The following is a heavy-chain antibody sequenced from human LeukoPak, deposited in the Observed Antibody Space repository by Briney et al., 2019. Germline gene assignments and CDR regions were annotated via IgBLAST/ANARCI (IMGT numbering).Heavy chain of an antibody. D-gene: IGHD1-26*01. CDR3: AREGRIVGATPAFDI. V-gene: IGHV1-46*01. Sequence: ASVKVSCKASGYSFTSHYMHWVRQAPGQGLEWLGLINPSGSSTLYAQKFQGRVTMTRDMSTTTDYMELSSLRSEDTAVYYCAREGRIVGATPAFDIWGQGTMVTVSS. J-gene: IGHJ3*02. CDR2: INPSGSST. CDR1: GYSFTSHY.